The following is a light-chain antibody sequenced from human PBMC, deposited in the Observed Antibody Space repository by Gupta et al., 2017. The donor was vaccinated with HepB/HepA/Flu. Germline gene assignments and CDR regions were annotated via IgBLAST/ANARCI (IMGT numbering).Light chain of an antibody. CDR1: TSDVGGYNY. V-gene: IGLV2-14*03. CDR2: DVS. CDR3: SSYTSRSNS. J-gene: IGLJ1*01. Sequence: SALLQPPSVPGSPGPSITISCTGTTSDVGGYNYVSWYQQHPGKAPKLMIYDVSNRPSGVSNRFSGSKSGNTASLTISGLQAEDDADYYCSSYTSRSNSFGTGTKVTVL.